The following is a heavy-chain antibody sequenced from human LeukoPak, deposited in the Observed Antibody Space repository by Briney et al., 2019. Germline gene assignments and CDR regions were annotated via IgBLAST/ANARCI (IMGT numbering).Heavy chain of an antibody. CDR1: GGSISSYY. CDR3: ARDAAVVVVPAAHSSWFDP. CDR2: ICYSGSA. D-gene: IGHD2-2*01. Sequence: ASETLSLTCTVSGGSISSYYWSWIRQPPGKGLEWIGYICYSGSANYNPSLKSRVTISVDTSKNQFSLQLSSVTAADTAVYYCARDAAVVVVPAAHSSWFDPWGQGTLVTVSS. V-gene: IGHV4-59*01. J-gene: IGHJ5*02.